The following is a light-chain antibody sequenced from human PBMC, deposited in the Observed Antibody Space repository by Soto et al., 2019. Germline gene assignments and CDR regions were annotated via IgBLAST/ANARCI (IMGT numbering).Light chain of an antibody. CDR3: SSFTTSSTLV. CDR2: DVS. V-gene: IGLV2-14*01. J-gene: IGLJ2*01. CDR1: SGDIGAYNY. Sequence: QSALTQPASVSGSPGQSITISCSGTSGDIGAYNYVSWFQQHPGKAPKIILYDVSNRPSGVSNRFSGPKSGNTASLTISGLQAEDEADYYCSSFTTSSTLVFGGGTKVTVL.